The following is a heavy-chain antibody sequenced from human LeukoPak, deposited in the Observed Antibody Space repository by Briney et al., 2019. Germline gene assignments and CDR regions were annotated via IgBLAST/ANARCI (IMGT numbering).Heavy chain of an antibody. Sequence: SETLSLTCTVSGGSISSYYWNWIRQPPGKGLEWMGYLYYSGSTNYNPSIKSRVNISVDTSKNQFSLKLSSVTAADTAVYYCARGADSSGYYSIFYFDYWGQGTLVTVSS. D-gene: IGHD3-22*01. V-gene: IGHV4-59*01. CDR3: ARGADSSGYYSIFYFDY. J-gene: IGHJ4*02. CDR1: GGSISSYY. CDR2: LYYSGST.